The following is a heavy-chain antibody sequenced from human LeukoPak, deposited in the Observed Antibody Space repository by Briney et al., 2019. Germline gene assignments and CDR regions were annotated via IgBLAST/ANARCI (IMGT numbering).Heavy chain of an antibody. Sequence: GRSLRLSCAASGFTFSSYGMHWVRQAPGKGLEWVAVISYDGSNKYYADSVKGRFTISRDNSKNTLYLQMNGLRAEDTAVYYCAKATYYYDSSGFWGDYWGQGTLVTVSS. D-gene: IGHD3-22*01. V-gene: IGHV3-30*18. CDR3: AKATYYYDSSGFWGDY. J-gene: IGHJ4*02. CDR2: ISYDGSNK. CDR1: GFTFSSYG.